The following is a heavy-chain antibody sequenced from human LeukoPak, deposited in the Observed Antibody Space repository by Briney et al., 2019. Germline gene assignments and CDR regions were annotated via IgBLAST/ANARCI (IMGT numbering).Heavy chain of an antibody. CDR2: ISAYNGNT. CDR3: ARERARYYYDSSGYYPNDY. Sequence: ASVTVSCKASGYTFTNYGITWVRQAPGQGLEWMGWISAYNGNTNYAQKLQGRVTMTTDTSTSTAYMELRSLRSDDTAVYYCARERARYYYDSSGYYPNDYWGQGTLVTVSS. V-gene: IGHV1-18*01. J-gene: IGHJ4*02. CDR1: GYTFTNYG. D-gene: IGHD3-22*01.